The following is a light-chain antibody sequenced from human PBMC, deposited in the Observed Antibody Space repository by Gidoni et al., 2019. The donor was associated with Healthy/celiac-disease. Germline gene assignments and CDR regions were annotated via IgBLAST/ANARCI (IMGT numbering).Light chain of an antibody. CDR2: KAS. V-gene: IGKV1-5*03. CDR3: QQYNSYSRT. CDR1: QSISSW. Sequence: DIQMTQSPSTLSASAGDRVTITCRASQSISSWLAWYQQKPGKAPKLLIYKASSLESGVPSRFSGSGSGTDFTLTISSLQPDDFATYYCQQYNSYSRTFGPGTKVDIK. J-gene: IGKJ3*01.